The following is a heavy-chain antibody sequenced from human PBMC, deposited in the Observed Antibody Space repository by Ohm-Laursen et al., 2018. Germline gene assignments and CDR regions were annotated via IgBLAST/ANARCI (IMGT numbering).Heavy chain of an antibody. Sequence: SLRLSCTASGFTFSSYWMSWVRQAPGKGLEWVASIKQDGSDKYYVDSVKGRFTFSRDNAKNSLYLQMNSLRVEDTAVYYCARGQYNTGWYPDHFDYWGQGTLVTVSS. CDR3: ARGQYNTGWYPDHFDY. V-gene: IGHV3-7*01. J-gene: IGHJ4*02. D-gene: IGHD6-19*01. CDR1: GFTFSSYW. CDR2: IKQDGSDK.